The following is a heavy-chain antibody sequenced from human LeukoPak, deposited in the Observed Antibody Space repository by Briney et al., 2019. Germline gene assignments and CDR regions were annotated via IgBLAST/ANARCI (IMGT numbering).Heavy chain of an antibody. D-gene: IGHD3-22*01. CDR1: GFTFSGSA. Sequence: GGSLKLSCAASGFTFSGSAMHWVRQASGKGLEWVANIKQGGSEKNYVDSVKGRSTIARDDAKNSLYLQMNSLRAEDTAVYYCARADYYDSSPYDYWGQGTLVTVSS. CDR2: IKQGGSEK. CDR3: ARADYYDSSPYDY. V-gene: IGHV3-7*01. J-gene: IGHJ4*02.